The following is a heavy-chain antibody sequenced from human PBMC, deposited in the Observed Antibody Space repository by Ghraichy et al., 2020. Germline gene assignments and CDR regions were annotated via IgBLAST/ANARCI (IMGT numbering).Heavy chain of an antibody. J-gene: IGHJ3*02. CDR1: GFTFSSYA. Sequence: GGSLRLSCAASGFTFSSYAMSWVRQAPGKGLEWVSAISGSGGSTYYADSVKGRFTISRDNSKNALYLQMNSLRAEDTAVYYCAKMGPWQLVPWGGAFDIWGQGTMVTVSS. CDR3: AKMGPWQLVPWGGAFDI. CDR2: ISGSGGST. D-gene: IGHD6-6*01. V-gene: IGHV3-23*01.